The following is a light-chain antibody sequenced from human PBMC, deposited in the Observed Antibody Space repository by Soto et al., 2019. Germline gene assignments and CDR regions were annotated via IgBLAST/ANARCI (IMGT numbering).Light chain of an antibody. V-gene: IGKV4-1*01. CDR1: QSIVHRSNNKTY. CDR3: QQYYHGLSLT. CDR2: WES. J-gene: IGKJ4*01. Sequence: DIVVTQSPDSLVVSLGERSTIKCKSSQSIVHRSNNKTYLTWYQQKPGQPPKLLIHWESARESVVPARFTVSGSGTDVTLTISSLQAEDVETYYCQQYYHGLSLTFGGGTKVALK.